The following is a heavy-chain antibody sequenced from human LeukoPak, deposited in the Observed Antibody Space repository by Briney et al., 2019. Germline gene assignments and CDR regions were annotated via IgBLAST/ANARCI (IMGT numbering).Heavy chain of an antibody. V-gene: IGHV4-39*01. CDR1: GGSISSSSYY. CDR3: ASKRIQLDFDY. J-gene: IGHJ4*02. D-gene: IGHD5-18*01. Sequence: MASETPSLTCTVSGGSISSSSYYWGWIRQPPGKGLEWIGSIYYSGSTYYNPSLKSRVTISVDTSKNQFSLKLSSVTAADTAVYYCASKRIQLDFDYWGQGTLVTVSS. CDR2: IYYSGST.